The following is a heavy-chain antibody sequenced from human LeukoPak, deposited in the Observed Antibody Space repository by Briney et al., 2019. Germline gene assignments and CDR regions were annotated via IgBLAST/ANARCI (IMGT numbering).Heavy chain of an antibody. CDR3: ATYTGYGSSSRVFDI. CDR1: GYTFNSYV. V-gene: IGHV1-18*01. Sequence: GASVKVSCKASGYTFNSYVISWVRQAPGQGLEWMGWISAYNDNTNSAQKLQGRVTMTTDISTSTAYMELRSLRSDDTAVYYCATYTGYGSSSRVFDIWGQGTMVTVSS. J-gene: IGHJ3*02. CDR2: ISAYNDNT. D-gene: IGHD6-13*01.